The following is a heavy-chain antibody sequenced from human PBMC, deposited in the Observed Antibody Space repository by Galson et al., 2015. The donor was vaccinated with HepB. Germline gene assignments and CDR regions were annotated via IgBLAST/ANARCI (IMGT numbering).Heavy chain of an antibody. D-gene: IGHD1-26*01. CDR1: GYTFTSYY. J-gene: IGHJ5*02. V-gene: IGHV1-46*01. CDR2: INPSGGIT. Sequence: AVKVSCKASGYTFTSYYMHWVRQAPGQGLEWMGRINPSGGITSYAQKFQGRVTITRDTSTSTVYMELNSLTYQDTAVYFCARDRTPRWDLQECWFDPRGQGTLVTVSS. CDR3: ARDRTPRWDLQECWFDP.